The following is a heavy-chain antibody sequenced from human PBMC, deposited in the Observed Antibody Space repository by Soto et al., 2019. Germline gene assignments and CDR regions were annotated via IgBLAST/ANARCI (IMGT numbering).Heavy chain of an antibody. V-gene: IGHV3-9*01. CDR1: GFTFDDCA. D-gene: IGHD2-15*01. J-gene: IGHJ4*02. CDR3: AKAGLKYCSGGSCYSHFDY. CDR2: ISWNSGSI. Sequence: EVQLVESGGGLVQSGRSLRLSCAASGFTFDDCAMHWVRQAPGKGLEWVSGISWNSGSIVYADSVKGRFTISRDNAKNSLYLQMNSLRAGDTALYYCAKAGLKYCSGGSCYSHFDYWGQGTLVTVSS.